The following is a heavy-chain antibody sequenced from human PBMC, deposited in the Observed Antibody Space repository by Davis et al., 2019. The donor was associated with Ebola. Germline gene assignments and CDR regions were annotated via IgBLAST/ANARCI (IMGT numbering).Heavy chain of an antibody. D-gene: IGHD3-10*01. J-gene: IGHJ5*02. CDR2: ISAYNGNT. CDR3: ARGITMVRGRDWFDP. CDR1: RYTLTSYG. Sequence: AASVTVSCKASRYTLTSYGISWVRQAPGQGLEWMGWISAYNGNTNYAQKLQGRVTMTTDTSTSTAYMELRSLRSDDTAVYYCARGITMVRGRDWFDPWGQGTLVTVSS. V-gene: IGHV1-18*01.